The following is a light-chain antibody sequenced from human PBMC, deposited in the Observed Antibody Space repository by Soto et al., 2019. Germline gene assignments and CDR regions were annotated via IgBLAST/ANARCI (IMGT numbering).Light chain of an antibody. Sequence: EIVLTQSPGTLSLSPGERATLSCRASQSVSSDYLAWYQQRPGQAPRLLIYGSSSRATATPDRFSGSGSGTDFTLTIIRLEPDDFAESYCQHNAPSPLFGPGTKVEIK. V-gene: IGKV3-20*01. J-gene: IGKJ3*01. CDR1: QSVSSDY. CDR2: GSS. CDR3: QHNAPSPL.